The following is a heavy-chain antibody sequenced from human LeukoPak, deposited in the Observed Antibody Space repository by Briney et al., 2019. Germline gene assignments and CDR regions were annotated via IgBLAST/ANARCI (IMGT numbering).Heavy chain of an antibody. D-gene: IGHD3-3*01. CDR3: ARPNYDFWSGYPNWFDP. J-gene: IGHJ5*02. V-gene: IGHV1-2*02. Sequence: ASVKVSCKASGYTFTGYYMHWVRQAPGQGLEWMGWINPNSGGANYAQEFQGRVTMTRDTSISTAYMELSRLRSDDTAVHYCARPNYDFWSGYPNWFDPWGQGTLVTASS. CDR2: INPNSGGA. CDR1: GYTFTGYY.